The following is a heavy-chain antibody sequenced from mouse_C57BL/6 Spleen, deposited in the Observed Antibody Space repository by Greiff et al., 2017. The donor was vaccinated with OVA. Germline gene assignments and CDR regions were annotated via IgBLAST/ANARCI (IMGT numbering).Heavy chain of an antibody. V-gene: IGHV14-4*01. CDR1: GFNIKDDY. Sequence: VQLKQSGAELVRPGASVKLSCTASGFNIKDDYMHWVKQRPEQGLEWIGWIDPENGDTEYASKFQGKATITADTSSNTAYLQLSSLTSEDTAVYYCTLTTAYYFDYWGQGTTLTVSS. J-gene: IGHJ2*01. D-gene: IGHD1-2*01. CDR3: TLTTAYYFDY. CDR2: IDPENGDT.